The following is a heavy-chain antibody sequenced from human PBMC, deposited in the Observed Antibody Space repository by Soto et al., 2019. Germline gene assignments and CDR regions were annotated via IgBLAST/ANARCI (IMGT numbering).Heavy chain of an antibody. J-gene: IGHJ5*02. CDR2: VIPIFGTA. CDR1: GGTFSNHA. V-gene: IGHV1-69*13. CDR3: SRDLKVSNRPFDP. Sequence: SVKVSCKASGGTFSNHAFIRVRQAPGQGLEWMGGVIPIFGTANYAQKFQGRDTINADETTSTAYMQLSSVSSEDPAEYYFSRDLKVSNRPFDPWGQGTLVTVSS.